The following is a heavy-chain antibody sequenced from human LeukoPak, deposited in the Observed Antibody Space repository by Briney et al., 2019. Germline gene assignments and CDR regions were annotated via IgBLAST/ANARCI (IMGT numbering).Heavy chain of an antibody. Sequence: ASVKVSCKASGYTFASYAMNWVRQAPGQGLEWMGWINTNTGNPTYAQGFTGRFVFSLDTSVSTAYLQISSIKAEDTAVYYCARETPKRGSYYVYWGQGTLVTVSS. CDR2: INTNTGNP. V-gene: IGHV7-4-1*02. CDR1: GYTFASYA. J-gene: IGHJ4*02. CDR3: ARETPKRGSYYVY. D-gene: IGHD1-26*01.